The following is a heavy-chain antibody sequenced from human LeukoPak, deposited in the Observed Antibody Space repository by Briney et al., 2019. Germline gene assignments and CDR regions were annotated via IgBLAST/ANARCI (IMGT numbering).Heavy chain of an antibody. J-gene: IGHJ5*02. Sequence: ASVKVSCKASGGTFSSYAISWVRQAPGQGLEWMGRIIPILGIANYAQKFQGRVTITADKSTSTAYMELSSLRSEDTAVYYCATVDTAMVRDWFDPWGQGTLVTVSS. CDR2: IIPILGIA. CDR3: ATVDTAMVRDWFDP. V-gene: IGHV1-69*04. D-gene: IGHD5-18*01. CDR1: GGTFSSYA.